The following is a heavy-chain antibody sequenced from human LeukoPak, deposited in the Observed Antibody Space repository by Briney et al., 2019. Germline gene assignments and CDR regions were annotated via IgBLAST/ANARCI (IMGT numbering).Heavy chain of an antibody. CDR3: ARDGWLRLRGYFDY. D-gene: IGHD5-12*01. CDR2: IKQDGSEK. J-gene: IGHJ4*02. Sequence: GGSLRLSCAASGFTFSSYSMNWVRQAPGKGLEWVANIKQDGSEKYYVDSVKGRFTISRDNAKNSLYLQMNSLRAEDTAVYYCARDGWLRLRGYFDYWGQGTLVTVSS. CDR1: GFTFSSYS. V-gene: IGHV3-7*01.